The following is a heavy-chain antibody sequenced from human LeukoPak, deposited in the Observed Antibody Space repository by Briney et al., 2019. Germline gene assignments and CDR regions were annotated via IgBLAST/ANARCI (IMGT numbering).Heavy chain of an antibody. CDR2: IYTSGST. Sequence: PSETLSLTCTVSGGSISSGSYYWSWIRQPAVKGVEWIGRIYTSGSTNYNPSLKSRVTISVDTSKNQFSLKLSSVTAADTAVYYCARGKGAYDSSGYWGYYFDYWGQGTLVTVSS. CDR1: GGSISSGSYY. J-gene: IGHJ4*02. V-gene: IGHV4-61*02. D-gene: IGHD3-22*01. CDR3: ARGKGAYDSSGYWGYYFDY.